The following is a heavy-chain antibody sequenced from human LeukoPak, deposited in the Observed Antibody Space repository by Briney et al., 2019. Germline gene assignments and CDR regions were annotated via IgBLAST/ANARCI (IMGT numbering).Heavy chain of an antibody. CDR2: IYYSGST. CDR1: GGSISSSSYY. V-gene: IGHV4-39*01. J-gene: IGHJ4*02. CDR3: ARLKDYGSGSYPFDY. Sequence: SETLSLTCTVSGGSISSSSYYWGWIRQPPGTGLAWIGSIYYSGSTSYNPSLKSRVTISVDTSKNQFSLKLSSVTAADTAVYYCARLKDYGSGSYPFDYWGQGTLVTVSS. D-gene: IGHD3-10*01.